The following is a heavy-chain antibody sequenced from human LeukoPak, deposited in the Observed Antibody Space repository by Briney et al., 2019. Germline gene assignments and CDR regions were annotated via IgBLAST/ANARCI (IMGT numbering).Heavy chain of an antibody. CDR1: GFTFHSYE. Sequence: GSLRLSCAASGFTFHSYEMNWVRQAPGKGLEGGSYISSSGRTILYADPVKGRFTISRDNAKNSLCLQMNSLRAEDTAVYYCAREGRYSSGWYNFDYWGQGTLVTVSS. D-gene: IGHD6-19*01. CDR2: ISSSGRTI. J-gene: IGHJ4*02. CDR3: AREGRYSSGWYNFDY. V-gene: IGHV3-48*03.